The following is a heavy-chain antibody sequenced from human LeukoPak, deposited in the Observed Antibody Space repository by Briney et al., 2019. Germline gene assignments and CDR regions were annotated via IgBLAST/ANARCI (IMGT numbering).Heavy chain of an antibody. Sequence: GSLRLSCGASGFTFSTYWMSWIRQPPGKGLEWIGYIYYSGSTNYNPSLKSRVTISVDTSKNQFSLKLSSVTAADTAVYYCARLGVALAFDYWGQGTLVTVSS. CDR3: ARLGVALAFDY. CDR2: IYYSGST. CDR1: GFTFSTYW. J-gene: IGHJ4*02. D-gene: IGHD2-15*01. V-gene: IGHV4-59*01.